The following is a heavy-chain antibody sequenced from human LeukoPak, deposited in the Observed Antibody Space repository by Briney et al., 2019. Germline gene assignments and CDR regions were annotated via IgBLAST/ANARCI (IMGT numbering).Heavy chain of an antibody. CDR2: INWNCGST. J-gene: IGHJ2*01. V-gene: IGHV3-20*04. D-gene: IGHD2-15*01. Sequence: GGSLRLSCAGSGFTFDEHGISWVRQAPGKGLEWVSGINWNCGSTGYGDSVKGRFTISRDNAKKSLFLQMNSLRAEDTALYYCAGGDRNGWYFDLWGRGTLVTVSS. CDR1: GFTFDEHG. CDR3: AGGDRNGWYFDL.